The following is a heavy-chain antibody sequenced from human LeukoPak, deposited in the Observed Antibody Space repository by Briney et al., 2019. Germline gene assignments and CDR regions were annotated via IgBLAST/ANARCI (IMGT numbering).Heavy chain of an antibody. CDR1: GGSISSYY. CDR3: ARVRNDILTAFGMNYYFDY. CDR2: IYTSGST. V-gene: IGHV4-4*07. Sequence: PSETLSLTCTVSGGSISSYYWSWIRQPAGKGLEWIGRIYTSGSTNYNPSLKSRVTMSVDTSKNQFSLKLSSVTAADTAVYYCARVRNDILTAFGMNYYFDYWGQGTLVTVSS. J-gene: IGHJ4*02. D-gene: IGHD3-9*01.